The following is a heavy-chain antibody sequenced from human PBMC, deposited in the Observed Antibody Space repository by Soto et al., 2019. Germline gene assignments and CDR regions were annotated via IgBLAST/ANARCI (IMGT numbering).Heavy chain of an antibody. CDR2: ISGNADST. CDR1: GFTFRSYV. J-gene: IGHJ4*02. CDR3: VKGRAFRAVAGSDQ. D-gene: IGHD6-19*01. V-gene: IGHV3-23*01. Sequence: EVQLSESGGGLIQPGGSLRLACVASGFTFRSYVMSWVRQAPGKGLEWVSDISGNADSTTYADSVRGRFTISRDNSKNTLYLQMNSLRVEDTGRYYCVKGRAFRAVAGSDQWGQGTHVTVSA.